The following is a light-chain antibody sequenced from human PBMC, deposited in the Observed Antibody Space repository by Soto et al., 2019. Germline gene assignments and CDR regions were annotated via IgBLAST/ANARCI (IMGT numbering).Light chain of an antibody. CDR3: LQSYIWPPA. V-gene: IGKV3-15*01. J-gene: IGKJ5*01. CDR2: VAY. CDR1: QSVSIN. Sequence: EIVMTQSPATLSVSPGERATLSCRASQSVSINLAWSHQKPGQAPRLLIYVAYTRASGIPARFSGSGAGTEFTLTISSLQSEDFSVYYCLQSYIWPPAFCPGTRLEIK.